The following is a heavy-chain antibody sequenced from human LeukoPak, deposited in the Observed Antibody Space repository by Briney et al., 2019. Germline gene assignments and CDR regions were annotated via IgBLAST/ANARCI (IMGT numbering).Heavy chain of an antibody. CDR3: ARDNDWAFHY. J-gene: IGHJ4*02. V-gene: IGHV3-23*01. CDR1: GFTFSSYA. D-gene: IGHD3-9*01. CDR2: ISGSGGST. Sequence: GGSLRLSCAASGFTFSSYAMSWVRQAPGKGLEWVSAISGSGGSTYYADSVKGRFTISRDNSKNTLSVQMNRLRAEDTAVYYCARDNDWAFHYWGQGTLVTVSS.